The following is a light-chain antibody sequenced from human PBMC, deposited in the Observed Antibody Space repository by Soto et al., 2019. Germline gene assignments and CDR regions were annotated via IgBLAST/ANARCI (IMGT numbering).Light chain of an antibody. J-gene: IGLJ3*02. CDR1: RSNVGTNP. V-gene: IGLV1-44*01. Sequence: QSVLTQPPSASGTPGQSVSISCSGSRSNVGTNPVNWYQQLPGTAPKLLFYTNTHRPSGVPDRFSASKSGTSASLAISGRQSEDEDDYYCAAWDDSLNSVMFGGGTKLTVL. CDR3: AAWDDSLNSVM. CDR2: TNT.